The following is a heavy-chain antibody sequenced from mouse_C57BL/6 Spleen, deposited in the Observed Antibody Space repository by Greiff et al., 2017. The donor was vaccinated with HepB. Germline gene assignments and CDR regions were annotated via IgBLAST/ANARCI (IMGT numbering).Heavy chain of an antibody. CDR2: IYPRSGNT. J-gene: IGHJ4*01. V-gene: IGHV1-81*01. CDR1: GYTFTSYG. CDR3: ARVGNQYYAMDY. Sequence: VQLQQSGAELARPGASVKLSCKASGYTFTSYGISWVKQRTGQGLEWIGEIYPRSGNTYYNEKLKGKATLTADKSSSTAYMELRSLTSEDSAVYFCARVGNQYYAMDYWGQGTSVTVSS. D-gene: IGHD2-1*01.